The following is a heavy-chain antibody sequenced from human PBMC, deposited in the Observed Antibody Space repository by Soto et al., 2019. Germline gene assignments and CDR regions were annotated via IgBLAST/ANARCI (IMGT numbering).Heavy chain of an antibody. CDR1: GFTFSSFE. J-gene: IGHJ4*02. Sequence: PGGSLRLSCAASGFTFSSFEMSWVRQAPGKGLEWVSHIRSSGRTVYYADSVKGRFTISRDNAKNSLYLQMNSLRAEDTAVYYCETYPSGRSIDYWGQGALGTVS. CDR2: IRSSGRTV. CDR3: ETYPSGRSIDY. D-gene: IGHD3-10*01. V-gene: IGHV3-48*03.